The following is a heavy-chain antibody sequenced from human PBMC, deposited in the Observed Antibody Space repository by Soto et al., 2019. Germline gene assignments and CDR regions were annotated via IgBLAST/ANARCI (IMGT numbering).Heavy chain of an antibody. CDR2: IYYSGST. D-gene: IGHD2-2*01. J-gene: IGHJ6*02. CDR1: GGSISSYY. Sequence: SETLSLTCTVSGGSISSYYWSWIRQPPGKGLEWIGYIYYSGSTNYNPSLKSRVTISVDTSKNQFSLKLSSVTAAATAVYYCARGKYQLLRNYYSGMAVWGQGTTVTVSS. CDR3: ARGKYQLLRNYYSGMAV. V-gene: IGHV4-59*01.